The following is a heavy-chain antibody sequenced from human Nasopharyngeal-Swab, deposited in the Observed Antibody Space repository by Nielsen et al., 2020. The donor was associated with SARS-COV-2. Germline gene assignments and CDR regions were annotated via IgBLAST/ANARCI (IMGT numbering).Heavy chain of an antibody. Sequence: GGSLRLSCAASGFTFTDYYMSWIRQAPGKGLEWVSYISSSSNTIYYADSVKGRFTISRDNAKNSLYLQMNSLRDEDTAVYYCARGRNSRYYDYVWGSRKVGAFDIWGQGTMVTVSS. V-gene: IGHV3-11*04. CDR2: ISSSSNTI. J-gene: IGHJ3*02. CDR1: GFTFTDYY. CDR3: ARGRNSRYYDYVWGSRKVGAFDI. D-gene: IGHD3-16*01.